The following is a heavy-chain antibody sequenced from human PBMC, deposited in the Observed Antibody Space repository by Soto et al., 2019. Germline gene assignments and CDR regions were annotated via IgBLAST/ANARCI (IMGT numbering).Heavy chain of an antibody. Sequence: QLQLQESGPGLVKPSETLSLTCSVSDDSINSDKYYWVCIRQPPGKGLEWIGSSYYRGNAYYNPSLQTRVTISLDKSKSQFSLKLNSVTAADSAVYFCARLEGLATISYYFDFWGPGALVTVSS. V-gene: IGHV4-39*01. CDR3: ARLEGLATISYYFDF. J-gene: IGHJ4*02. D-gene: IGHD3-9*01. CDR1: DDSINSDKYY. CDR2: SYYRGNA.